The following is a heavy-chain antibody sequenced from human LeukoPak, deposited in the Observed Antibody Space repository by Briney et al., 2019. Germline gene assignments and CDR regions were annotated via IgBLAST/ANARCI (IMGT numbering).Heavy chain of an antibody. CDR2: IYYSGST. CDR3: ARHDLLYDSSGYHFDY. V-gene: IGHV4-39*01. D-gene: IGHD3-22*01. J-gene: IGHJ4*02. CDR1: GGSISSSSYY. Sequence: SETLSLTCTVSGGSISSSSYYWGWIRQPPGKGLEWIGSIYYSGSTYYNPSLKSRVTISVDTSKNQFSLKLSSVTAADTAVYYCARHDLLYDSSGYHFDYWGQGTLVTVSS.